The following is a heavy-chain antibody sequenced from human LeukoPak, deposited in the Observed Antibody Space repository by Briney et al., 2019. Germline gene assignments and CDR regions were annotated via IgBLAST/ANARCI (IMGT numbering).Heavy chain of an antibody. CDR1: GYTFTGYY. CDR2: INANSGGT. J-gene: IGHJ4*02. D-gene: IGHD1-26*01. V-gene: IGHV1-2*02. Sequence: ASVKVSCKASGYTFTGYYMHWVRQAPAQGLEWMGWINANSGGTNYAQKLQGRVTMTRDTSISTAYMELSGLRTDDTAVYYCARARSGGYLYGYWGQGILVT. CDR3: ARARSGGYLYGY.